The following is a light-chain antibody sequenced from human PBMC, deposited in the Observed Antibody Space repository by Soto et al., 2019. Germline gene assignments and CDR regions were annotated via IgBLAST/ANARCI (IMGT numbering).Light chain of an antibody. CDR1: QSVSSSY. CDR3: QQYGSSPVT. CDR2: GAS. J-gene: IGKJ5*01. Sequence: EIVLTQSPGTLSLSPGERATLSCRASQSVSSSYLAWYQQKPGQAPRLLIYGASSRATGIPDRFSGSGSGTDFPLTISRLEPEDFAVYFCQQYGSSPVTFGQGTRLEIK. V-gene: IGKV3-20*01.